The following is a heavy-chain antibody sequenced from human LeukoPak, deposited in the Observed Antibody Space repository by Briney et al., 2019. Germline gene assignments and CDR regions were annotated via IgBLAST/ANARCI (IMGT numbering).Heavy chain of an antibody. J-gene: IGHJ4*02. V-gene: IGHV3-7*01. Sequence: TGGSLRLSCAASGFTFSGHWMSWVRQAPGKGLEWVANINQGGSGKYYVDSVKGRFTISRDNANNLLHLQMNSLRGEDTAVYYCTRDRSRAEDDWGQGTLVTVSS. CDR1: GFTFSGHW. D-gene: IGHD1-14*01. CDR3: TRDRSRAEDD. CDR2: INQGGSGK.